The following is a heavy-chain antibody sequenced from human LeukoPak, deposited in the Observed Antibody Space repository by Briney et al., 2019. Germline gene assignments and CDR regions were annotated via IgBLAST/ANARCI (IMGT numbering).Heavy chain of an antibody. CDR1: GFTFSSYG. V-gene: IGHV3-33*01. J-gene: IGHJ6*02. CDR2: IWYDGNNN. CDR3: ARPMVRGVTGAREYGMDV. D-gene: IGHD3-10*01. Sequence: VRSLRLSCAASGFTFSSYGMHWVRPGPGKGVEWVAVIWYDGNNNYYADSVNRRFTISKDNSKNTLYLQMNSLRAEDTVEYYCARPMVRGVTGAREYGMDVWGQGTTVTVSS.